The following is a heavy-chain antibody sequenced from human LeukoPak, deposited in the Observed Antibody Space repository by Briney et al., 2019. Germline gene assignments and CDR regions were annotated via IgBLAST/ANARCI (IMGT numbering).Heavy chain of an antibody. V-gene: IGHV3-30*02. Sequence: GALRLSCAASGFTFSSYGMHWVRQAPGKGLEWVAFIRYDGSNKYYADSVKGRFTISRDNSKNTLYLQMNSLRAEDTAVYYCAKDLDDYGDYGDYWGQGTLVTVSS. D-gene: IGHD4-17*01. CDR1: GFTFSSYG. J-gene: IGHJ4*02. CDR2: IRYDGSNK. CDR3: AKDLDDYGDYGDY.